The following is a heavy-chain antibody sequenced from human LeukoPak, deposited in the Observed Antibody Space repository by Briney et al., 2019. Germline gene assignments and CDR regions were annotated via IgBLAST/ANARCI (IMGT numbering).Heavy chain of an antibody. CDR1: GYTFTSYG. J-gene: IGHJ4*02. Sequence: GASVKVSCKASGYTFTSYGISWVRQAPGQGLEWMGWISAYNGNTNYAQKLQGRVTMTTDTSTSTAYMELRSLRSDDTAVYYCARVPTLRFLATREPLFDYWGQGTLVTVSS. D-gene: IGHD3-3*01. V-gene: IGHV1-18*01. CDR3: ARVPTLRFLATREPLFDY. CDR2: ISAYNGNT.